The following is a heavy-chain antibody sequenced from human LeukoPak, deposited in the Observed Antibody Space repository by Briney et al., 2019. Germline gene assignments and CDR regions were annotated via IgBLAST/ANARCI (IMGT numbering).Heavy chain of an antibody. J-gene: IGHJ6*03. V-gene: IGHV4-30-2*01. CDR2: IYSGGST. CDR1: GVSISSGGYF. D-gene: IGHD3-10*01. CDR3: ARTVYGSGSYSLTYYYYMDV. Sequence: SETLSLTCTVSGVSISSGGYFWTWIRQPPGKGLKWIGYIYSGGSTSYNPSLKSRVTISVDRSKKQISLRLSSVTAADTAVYYCARTVYGSGSYSLTYYYYMDVWGKGTTVTVSS.